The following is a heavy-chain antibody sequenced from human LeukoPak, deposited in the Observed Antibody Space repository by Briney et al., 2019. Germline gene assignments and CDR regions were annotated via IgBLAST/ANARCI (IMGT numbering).Heavy chain of an antibody. J-gene: IGHJ4*02. CDR3: ARLQTYSGYEDFDH. CDR2: ANQSGSS. CDR1: GGSLGDFY. V-gene: IGHV4-34*01. D-gene: IGHD5-12*01. Sequence: SETLSLTCAVYGGSLGDFYWAWIRQSPGKGLEWTGDANQSGSSYYNPSVKSRVIITLDTSKNEFSLRLTSVTAADSAVYYCARLQTYSGYEDFDHWGQGTLVTVSS.